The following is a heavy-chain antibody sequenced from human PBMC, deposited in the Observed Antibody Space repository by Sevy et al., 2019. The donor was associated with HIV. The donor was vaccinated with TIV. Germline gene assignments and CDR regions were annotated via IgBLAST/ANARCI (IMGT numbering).Heavy chain of an antibody. CDR2: IYWNDDK. V-gene: IGHV2-5*01. CDR3: AHRPPTTTGPKDNWFDP. J-gene: IGHJ5*02. CDR1: GFSLSTSGVG. Sequence: SGPTLVNPTQTLTLTCTFSGFSLSTSGVGVGWIRQPPGKALEWLALIYWNDDKRYSPSLKSRLTITKDTSKNQVVLTMTNMDPVDTATYYCAHRPPTTTGPKDNWFDPWGQGTLVTVSS. D-gene: IGHD1-1*01.